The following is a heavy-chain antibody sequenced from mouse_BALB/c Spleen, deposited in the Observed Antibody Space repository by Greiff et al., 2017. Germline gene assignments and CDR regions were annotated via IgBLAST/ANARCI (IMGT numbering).Heavy chain of an antibody. CDR1: GFTFSSYA. J-gene: IGHJ1*01. CDR2: ISSGGST. V-gene: IGHV5-6-5*01. CDR3: ARVGINWYFDV. Sequence: EVKVVESGGGLVKPGGSLKLSCAASGFTFSSYAMSWVRQTPEKRLEWVASISSGGSTYYPDSVKGRFTISRDNARNILYLQMSSLRSEDTAMYYCARVGINWYFDVWGAGTTVTVSS. D-gene: IGHD3-3*01.